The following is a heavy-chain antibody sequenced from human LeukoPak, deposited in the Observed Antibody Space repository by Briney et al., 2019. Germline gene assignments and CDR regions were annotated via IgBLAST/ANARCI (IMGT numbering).Heavy chain of an antibody. CDR2: ISYDGSNK. V-gene: IGHV3-30-3*01. CDR3: ARDRNLVYYYYGMDV. D-gene: IGHD6-6*01. Sequence: GGSLRLSCAASGFTFSSYAMHWVRQAPGKGLEWVAVISYDGSNKYYADSVKGRFTISRDNSKNTLYLQMNSLRAVDTAVYYCARDRNLVYYYYGMDVWGQGTTVTVSS. J-gene: IGHJ6*02. CDR1: GFTFSSYA.